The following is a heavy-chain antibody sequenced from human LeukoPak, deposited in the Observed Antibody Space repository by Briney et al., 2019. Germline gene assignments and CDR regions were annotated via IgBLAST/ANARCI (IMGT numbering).Heavy chain of an antibody. D-gene: IGHD3-3*01. CDR3: ARGLRVFGVVTGFDY. Sequence: SVKVSCKASGGTFSSYAISWVRQAPGQGLEWMGGIIPIFGTANYAQKFQGRVTITADESTSTAYMELSSLRSEDTAVYYCARGLRVFGVVTGFDYWGQGTLVTVSS. CDR2: IIPIFGTA. CDR1: GGTFSSYA. J-gene: IGHJ4*02. V-gene: IGHV1-69*13.